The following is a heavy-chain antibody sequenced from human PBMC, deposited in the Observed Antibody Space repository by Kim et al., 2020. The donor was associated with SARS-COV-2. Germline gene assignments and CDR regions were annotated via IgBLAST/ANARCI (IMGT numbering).Heavy chain of an antibody. CDR1: GFTFSSYA. V-gene: IGHV3-30*04. CDR2: ISYDGSNK. Sequence: GGSLRLSCAASGFTFSSYAMHWVRQAPGKGLEWVAVISYDGSNKYYADSVKGRFTISRDNSKNTLYLQMNSLRAEDTAVYYCARDRSRRGSTSCYARCGGMDVWGQGTTVTVSS. D-gene: IGHD2-2*01. J-gene: IGHJ6*02. CDR3: ARDRSRRGSTSCYARCGGMDV.